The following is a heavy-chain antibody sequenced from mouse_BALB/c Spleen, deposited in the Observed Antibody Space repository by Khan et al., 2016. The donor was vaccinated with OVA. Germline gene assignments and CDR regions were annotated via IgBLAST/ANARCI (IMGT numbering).Heavy chain of an antibody. D-gene: IGHD2-3*01. V-gene: IGHV3-2*02. CDR2: ISSSGST. J-gene: IGHJ4*01. CDR3: ARDGSRYNYTMDY. CDR1: GYSITSDYA. Sequence: EVQLQESGPGLVKPSQSLSLTCTVTGYSITSDYAWNWIRQFPGNKLEWMGYISSSGSTNYNPALKSRISITRDTSKNQFFRRLNSVKTEDTATYYCARDGSRYNYTMDYWGQGTSVTVSS.